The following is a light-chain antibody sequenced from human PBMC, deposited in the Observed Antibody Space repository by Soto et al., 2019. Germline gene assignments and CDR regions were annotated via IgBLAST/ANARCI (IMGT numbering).Light chain of an antibody. CDR3: SSYTSSAPGVL. J-gene: IGLJ2*01. V-gene: IGLV2-14*03. Sequence: QSALTQPASVSGSPGLSITISCSGTSSDVGGSNYVSWYQQHPGEAPKLMIYDVSYRPSGVSNRFSGSKSANTASLTISGLQAEDEADYFCSSYTSSAPGVLFGGGTKLTVL. CDR2: DVS. CDR1: SSDVGGSNY.